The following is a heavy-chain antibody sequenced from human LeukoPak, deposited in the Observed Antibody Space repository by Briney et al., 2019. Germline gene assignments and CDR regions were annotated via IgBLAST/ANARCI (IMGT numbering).Heavy chain of an antibody. D-gene: IGHD6-6*01. J-gene: IGHJ4*02. CDR3: AGYGSSHVDN. V-gene: IGHV4-39*01. Sequence: SETLSLTCTVSGGSISSTSYYWAWIRQPPGKGLEWIGTIYYTGTTYYNPSLKSRVTISVDTSKNQFSLKLNSVTAADTAVFYCAGYGSSHVDNWGQGTLVTVSS. CDR1: GGSISSTSYY. CDR2: IYYTGTT.